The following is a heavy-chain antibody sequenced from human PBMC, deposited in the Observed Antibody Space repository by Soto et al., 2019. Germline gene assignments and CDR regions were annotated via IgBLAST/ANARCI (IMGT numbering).Heavy chain of an antibody. Sequence: GGSLGLSCAVSGFSFSNYAMHWVRQAPGKGLEWVAVIAADGVDKKYADSVKGRFTISRDNAKNTLSLQMNSLRAEDTALYYCAKDPSRAAAYYFEYWGHGTQVTVSS. J-gene: IGHJ4*01. CDR3: AKDPSRAAAYYFEY. V-gene: IGHV3-30*18. D-gene: IGHD6-13*01. CDR2: IAADGVDK. CDR1: GFSFSNYA.